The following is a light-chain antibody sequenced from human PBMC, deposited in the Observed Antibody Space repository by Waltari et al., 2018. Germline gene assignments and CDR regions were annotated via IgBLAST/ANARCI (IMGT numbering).Light chain of an antibody. Sequence: EIVLTQSPGTLSLSPGERATLSCRASQSVQSDYLGWYQQKPGQAPRLLIYGASNRATDIPDRFSGSGSGTDFTLTISRLEPEDFAVYYCQHYTYPLWTFGQGTKVEIK. CDR3: QHYTYPLWT. CDR1: QSVQSDY. CDR2: GAS. J-gene: IGKJ1*01. V-gene: IGKV3-20*01.